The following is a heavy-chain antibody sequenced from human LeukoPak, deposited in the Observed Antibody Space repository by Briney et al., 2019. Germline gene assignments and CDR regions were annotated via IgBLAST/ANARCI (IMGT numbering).Heavy chain of an antibody. CDR1: GFTFSSYW. CDR3: AREDYDYVWGSYRRVDY. Sequence: PGGSLRLSCAASGFTFSSYWMNWARQAPGKGLEWVSSISSSSSYIYYADSVKGRFTISRDNAKNSLYLQMNSLRAEDTAVYYCAREDYDYVWGSYRRVDYWGQGTLVTVSS. J-gene: IGHJ4*02. CDR2: ISSSSSYI. D-gene: IGHD3-16*02. V-gene: IGHV3-21*01.